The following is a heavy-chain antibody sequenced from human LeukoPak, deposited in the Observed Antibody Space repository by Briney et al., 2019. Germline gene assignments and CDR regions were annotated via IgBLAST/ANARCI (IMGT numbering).Heavy chain of an antibody. CDR2: IKQDGSEK. CDR3: AKGMIFGYFED. V-gene: IGHV3-7*01. Sequence: GGSLRLSCAASGFTFSSYWMSWVRQAPGKGLEWVANIKQDGSEKYYVDSVKGRFTISRDNAKNSLYLQMNSLRAEDTAVYYCAKGMIFGYFEDWGQGALVTVSS. J-gene: IGHJ4*02. D-gene: IGHD3/OR15-3a*01. CDR1: GFTFSSYW.